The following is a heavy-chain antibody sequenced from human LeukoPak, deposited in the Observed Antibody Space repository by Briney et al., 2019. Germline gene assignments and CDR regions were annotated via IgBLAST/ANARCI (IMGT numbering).Heavy chain of an antibody. Sequence: SGTLSLTCTVSGGSISSGGYYWSWIRQHPGKGLEWIGYIYYSGSTYYNPSLKSRVTISVDTSKNQFSLKLSSVTAADTAVYYCARDPSVGFGELSSNWFDPWGQGTLVTVSS. CDR2: IYYSGST. J-gene: IGHJ5*02. D-gene: IGHD3-10*01. CDR1: GGSISSGGYY. V-gene: IGHV4-31*03. CDR3: ARDPSVGFGELSSNWFDP.